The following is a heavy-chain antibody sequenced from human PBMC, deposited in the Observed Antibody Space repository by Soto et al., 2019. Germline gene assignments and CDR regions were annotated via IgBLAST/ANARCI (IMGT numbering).Heavy chain of an antibody. Sequence: GGSLRISCAACGFTFSSYWMDWVRQAPGKGLVWVSRINSDGSSTSYADSVKGRFTISRDNAKNTLYLQMNSLRAEDTAVYYSARDFSDSSGCFDYWGQGTLVTVSS. CDR3: ARDFSDSSGCFDY. J-gene: IGHJ4*02. D-gene: IGHD6-19*01. V-gene: IGHV3-74*01. CDR2: INSDGSST. CDR1: GFTFSSYW.